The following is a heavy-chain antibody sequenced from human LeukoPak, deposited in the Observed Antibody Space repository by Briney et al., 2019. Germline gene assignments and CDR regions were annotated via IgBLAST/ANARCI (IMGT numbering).Heavy chain of an antibody. V-gene: IGHV3-21*01. CDR1: GFTFNSYS. D-gene: IGHD1-26*01. CDR3: ARQVGVDDAFDI. Sequence: PGGSLRLSCAASGFTFNSYSMNWVCQAPGKGLEWVSSISSGSSYIFYADSVKGRFTISRDNAKNSLYLQMNSLRAEDTAVYYCARQVGVDDAFDIWGQGTMVTVSS. J-gene: IGHJ3*02. CDR2: ISSGSSYI.